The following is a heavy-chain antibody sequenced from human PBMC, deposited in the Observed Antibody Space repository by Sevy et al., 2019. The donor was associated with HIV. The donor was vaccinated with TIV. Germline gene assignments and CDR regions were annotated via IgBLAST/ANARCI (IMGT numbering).Heavy chain of an antibody. J-gene: IGHJ6*02. CDR2: IYPGDSDT. CDR3: ARPSGGDYCRGGNCFPHGMDV. D-gene: IGHD2-15*01. Sequence: GESLKISCQGSGYSFSNYWIAWVRQLPGKGLEGMGIIYPGDSDTRYSPSFQGQVTISVDKSVNTAYRHWSSLKASDTAIYFCARPSGGDYCRGGNCFPHGMDVWGQGTTVTVSS. V-gene: IGHV5-51*01. CDR1: GYSFSNYW.